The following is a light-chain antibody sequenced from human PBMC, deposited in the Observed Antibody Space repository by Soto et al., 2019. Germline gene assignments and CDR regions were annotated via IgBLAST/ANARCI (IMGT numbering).Light chain of an antibody. CDR1: QSVSNN. Sequence: EVVMTQSPATLSVSLGDRATLSCRASQSVSNNLAWYQQKPGQAPRLLIYGASTRPTGIPARFSGSGSGTEFTLTISSLQSEDFAVYSCQQYNNWPLTFGGGTKVEIK. CDR3: QQYNNWPLT. CDR2: GAS. J-gene: IGKJ4*01. V-gene: IGKV3-15*01.